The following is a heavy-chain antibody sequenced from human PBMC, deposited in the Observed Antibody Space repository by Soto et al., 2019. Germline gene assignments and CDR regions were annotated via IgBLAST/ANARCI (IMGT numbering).Heavy chain of an antibody. J-gene: IGHJ4*02. D-gene: IGHD1-26*01. CDR1: GGSISSSSYY. Sequence: QLQLQESGPGLVKPSETLSLTCTVSGGSISSSSYYWGWIRQPPGKGLEWIGSIYYSGSTYYNPSLKSRVTISVDTSKNQFSLKLSSVTAADTAVYYCARPVSRWDPRDYWGQGTLVTVSS. V-gene: IGHV4-39*01. CDR2: IYYSGST. CDR3: ARPVSRWDPRDY.